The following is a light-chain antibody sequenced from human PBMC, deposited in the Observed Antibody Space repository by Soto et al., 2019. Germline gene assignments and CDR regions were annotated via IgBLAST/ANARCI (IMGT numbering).Light chain of an antibody. CDR1: QGISSW. Sequence: DIQMTQSPSSVSASVVDRFTITVLASQGISSWLAWYQQKPGKAPKLLIYDASSLESGVPSRFSGSGSGTEFTPTISSLQPDDFATYYCQHYNSYSEAFGQGTKVDIK. J-gene: IGKJ1*01. CDR3: QHYNSYSEA. CDR2: DAS. V-gene: IGKV1-5*01.